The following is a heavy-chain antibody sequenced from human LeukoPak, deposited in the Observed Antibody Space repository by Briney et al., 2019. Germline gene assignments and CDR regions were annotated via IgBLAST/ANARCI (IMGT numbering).Heavy chain of an antibody. CDR1: GGSISSGSYY. CDR3: ARAPFVVPDY. V-gene: IGHV4-61*02. D-gene: IGHD2-21*01. CDR2: IYTSGST. Sequence: KPSQTLSLTCTVSGGSISSGSYYWSWIRQPAGKGLEWIGRIYTSGSTNYNPSLKSRVTISLDTSKNQFSLKLSSVTAADTAVYYCARAPFVVPDYWGQGTLVTVSS. J-gene: IGHJ4*02.